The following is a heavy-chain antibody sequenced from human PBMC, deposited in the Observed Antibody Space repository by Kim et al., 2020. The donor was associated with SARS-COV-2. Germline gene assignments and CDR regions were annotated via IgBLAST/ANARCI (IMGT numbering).Heavy chain of an antibody. V-gene: IGHV3-33*01. CDR1: GFTFSSYG. D-gene: IGHD1-26*01. CDR3: ARDREWELLMDY. CDR2: IWYDGSNK. J-gene: IGHJ4*02. Sequence: GGSLRLSCAASGFTFSSYGMHGVRQAPGKGLEWVAVIWYDGSNKYYADSVKGRFTISRDNSKNTLYLQMNSLRAEDTAVYYCARDREWELLMDYWGQGTLVTVSS.